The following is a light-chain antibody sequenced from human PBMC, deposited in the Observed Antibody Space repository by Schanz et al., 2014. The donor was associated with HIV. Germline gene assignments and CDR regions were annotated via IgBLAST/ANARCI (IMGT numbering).Light chain of an antibody. CDR3: SSYTGSSSVI. V-gene: IGLV2-14*02. Sequence: QSVLTQPASVSGSPGQSITISCTGTSNTVDNYNLVSWYQLHPGKAPKLMIYDVTNRPSGVSNRFSGSKSGNTASLTISGLQAEDEADYYCSSYTGSSSVIFGGGTKVTVL. J-gene: IGLJ2*01. CDR2: DVT. CDR1: SNTVDNYNL.